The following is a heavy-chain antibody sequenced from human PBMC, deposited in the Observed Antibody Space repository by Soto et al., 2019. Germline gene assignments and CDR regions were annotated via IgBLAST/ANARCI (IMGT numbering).Heavy chain of an antibody. D-gene: IGHD3-3*01. CDR1: GFTFSSYA. J-gene: IGHJ4*02. V-gene: IGHV3-23*01. Sequence: EVQLLESGGGLVQPGGSLRLSCAASGFTFSSYAMSWVRXXPXXGXXXXXXXXGSGGSTYYADSVKGRFTISRDNSKXXLYLXXXXXRXEXTXXXXXXXXXXIFGVVTHLXXVRETSCWGQGTLVTVSS. CDR2: XXGSGGST. CDR3: XXXXXIFGVVTHLXXVRETSC.